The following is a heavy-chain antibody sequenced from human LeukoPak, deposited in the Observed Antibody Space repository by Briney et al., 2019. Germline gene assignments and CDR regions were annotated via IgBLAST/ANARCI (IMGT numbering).Heavy chain of an antibody. Sequence: SVKVSCKASGGTFSSYAISWVRQAPGQGLEWMGGIIPIFGTANYAQKFQGRVTITADESTSTAYMELSSLRSEDTAVYYCARGRDGYCSSTSCYVLGDWFDPWGQGVLVSVSS. CDR2: IIPIFGTA. J-gene: IGHJ5*02. CDR1: GGTFSSYA. D-gene: IGHD2-2*03. V-gene: IGHV1-69*13. CDR3: ARGRDGYCSSTSCYVLGDWFDP.